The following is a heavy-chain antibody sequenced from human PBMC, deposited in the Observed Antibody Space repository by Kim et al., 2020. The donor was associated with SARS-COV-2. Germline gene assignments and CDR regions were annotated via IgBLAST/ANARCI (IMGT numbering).Heavy chain of an antibody. V-gene: IGHV3-64D*06. D-gene: IGHD3-10*01. CDR2: ISSNGGST. CDR3: VKDSGLWFGELSLLDP. CDR1: GFTFSSYA. J-gene: IGHJ5*02. Sequence: GGSLRLSCSASGFTFSSYAMHWVRQAPGKGLEYVSAISSNGGSTYYADSVKGRFTISRDNSKNTLYLQMSSLRAEDTAVYYCVKDSGLWFGELSLLDPWGQGTLVTVSS.